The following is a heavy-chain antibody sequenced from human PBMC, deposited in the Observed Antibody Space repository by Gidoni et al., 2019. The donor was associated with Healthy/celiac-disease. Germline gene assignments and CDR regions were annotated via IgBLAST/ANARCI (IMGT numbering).Heavy chain of an antibody. CDR3: ARTYGSGSYHFIGMDV. J-gene: IGHJ6*02. Sequence: QVQLQESGPGLVKPSETLSLTCTVSGGSISSYYWSWIRQPPGKGLEWIGYIYYSGSTNYNPSLKSRVTISVDTSKNQFSLKLSSVTAADTAVYYCARTYGSGSYHFIGMDVWGQGTTVTVSS. D-gene: IGHD3-10*01. V-gene: IGHV4-59*01. CDR2: IYYSGST. CDR1: GGSISSYY.